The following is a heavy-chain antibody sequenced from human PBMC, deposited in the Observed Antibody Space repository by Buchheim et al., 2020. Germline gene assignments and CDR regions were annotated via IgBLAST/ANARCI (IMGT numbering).Heavy chain of an antibody. CDR3: ARAIPTYYYDSSGYWGPSGGPYYFDY. V-gene: IGHV3-11*01. J-gene: IGHJ4*02. D-gene: IGHD3-22*01. CDR1: GFTFSDYY. CDR2: SSSSGSTI. Sequence: QMQLVESGGGLVKPGGSLRLSCAASGFTFSDYYMSWIRQAPGKGLEWVSYSSSSGSTIYYADSVKGRFTISRDNAKNSLYLQMNSLRAEDTAVYYCARAIPTYYYDSSGYWGPSGGPYYFDYWGQGTL.